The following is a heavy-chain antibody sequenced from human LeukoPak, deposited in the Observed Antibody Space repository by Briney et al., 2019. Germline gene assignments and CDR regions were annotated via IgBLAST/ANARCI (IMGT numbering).Heavy chain of an antibody. CDR1: GFTFDDYA. V-gene: IGHV3-9*01. D-gene: IGHD6-19*01. CDR2: ISWNSGSI. Sequence: PGRSLRLSCAASGFTFDDYAMHWVRQAPGKGLEWVSGISWNSGSIGYADSVKGRFTISRDNAKNSLYLQMNSLRAEDTALYYCAKDTGSSGPFDYWGQGTLVTVSS. CDR3: AKDTGSSGPFDY. J-gene: IGHJ4*02.